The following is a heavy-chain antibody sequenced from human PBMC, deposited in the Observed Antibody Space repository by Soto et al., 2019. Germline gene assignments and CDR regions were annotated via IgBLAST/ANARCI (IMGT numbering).Heavy chain of an antibody. CDR3: AHRPWYAFEP. J-gene: IGHJ5*02. CDR1: GFSLSTTGVG. Sequence: QITLKESGPTLVKPTQTLTLTCTFSGFSLSTTGVGVGWIRQPPGKALEWLALIYWDGEKRYSPSLKSRLTITKDTSKNQVVLTMTNMGPVDTATYYCAHRPWYAFEPWGQGILVTVSS. V-gene: IGHV2-5*02. CDR2: IYWDGEK. D-gene: IGHD6-13*01.